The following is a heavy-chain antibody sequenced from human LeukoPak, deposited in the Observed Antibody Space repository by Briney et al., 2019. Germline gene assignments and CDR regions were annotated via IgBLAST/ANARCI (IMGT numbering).Heavy chain of an antibody. CDR2: IIPIFGTA. J-gene: IGHJ4*02. D-gene: IGHD3-10*01. V-gene: IGHV1-69*05. CDR3: ARESYYGSGSPWTYYFDY. Sequence: SVKVSCKASGGTFSSYAISWVRQAPGQGLEWMGGIIPIFGTANYAQKFQGRVTMTTDTSTSTAYMELRSLRSDDTAVYYCARESYYGSGSPWTYYFDYWGQGTLVTVSS. CDR1: GGTFSSYA.